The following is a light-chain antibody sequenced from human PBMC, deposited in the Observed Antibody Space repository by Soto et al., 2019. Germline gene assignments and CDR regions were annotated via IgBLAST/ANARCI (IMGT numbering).Light chain of an antibody. CDR2: AAS. V-gene: IGKV3-20*01. CDR3: QQYGNSPWT. Sequence: ENVLTQSPGTLSLSPGERATLSCRASQSVSSSYLAWYQQKPGQAPRLLIYAASSRATGIPDRFSGSGSGTDFTLTISRLGPEDFEVYYCQQYGNSPWTFGQGTKVEIK. CDR1: QSVSSSY. J-gene: IGKJ1*01.